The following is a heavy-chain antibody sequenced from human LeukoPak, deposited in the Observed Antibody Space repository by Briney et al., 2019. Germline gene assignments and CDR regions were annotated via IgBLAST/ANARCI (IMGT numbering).Heavy chain of an antibody. CDR1: GFTFNNFD. V-gene: IGHV3-23*01. CDR3: AKYRQQLVRIFDY. Sequence: GGSLTLSCVASGFTFNNFDMSSVRQAPGKGPVGGSVISASGGTTYYAESVKDRFTISRDNSKNMLYLQMNSLSVEDTAVYYCAKYRQQLVRIFDYWGQGTLITVSS. D-gene: IGHD6-13*01. J-gene: IGHJ4*02. CDR2: ISASGGTT.